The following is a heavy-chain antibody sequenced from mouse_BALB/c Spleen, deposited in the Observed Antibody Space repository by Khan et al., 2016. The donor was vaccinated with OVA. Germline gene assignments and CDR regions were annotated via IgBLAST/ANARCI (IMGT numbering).Heavy chain of an antibody. CDR3: ARVYGGDFDY. CDR2: ISYSGNT. D-gene: IGHD1-1*01. Sequence: EVELVESGPGLVKPSQSLSLTCTVTGYSITTDYAWNWIRQFPGNKLEWMGYISYSGNTKYNPSLKSRIYITRDTSKNQFFLQLKSVTTEDTARYYCARVYGGDFDYWGQGTTLTVSS. J-gene: IGHJ2*01. CDR1: GYSITTDYA. V-gene: IGHV3-2*02.